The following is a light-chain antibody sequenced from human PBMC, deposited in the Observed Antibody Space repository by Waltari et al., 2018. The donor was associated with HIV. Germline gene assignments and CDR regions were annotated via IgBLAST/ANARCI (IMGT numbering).Light chain of an antibody. J-gene: IGLJ1*01. CDR3: SSYSSSTSLIV. V-gene: IGLV2-14*01. CDR1: SSDVGGYNY. Sequence: QSALTQPASVSGSPGQSITISCTGTSSDVGGYNYVSWYQQDPGKAPKLIIYEVSNRPSGVSKRFAGSKSGNTASLIISGLQAEDESDYYCSSYSSSTSLIVFGTGTKVTVL. CDR2: EVS.